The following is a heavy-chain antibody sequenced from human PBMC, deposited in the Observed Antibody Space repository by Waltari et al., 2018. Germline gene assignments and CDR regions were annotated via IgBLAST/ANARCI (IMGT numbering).Heavy chain of an antibody. CDR2: IKRDGGGG. Sequence: EVQLVESGGGLVQPGGSLRLSCAASGFTFSNYWRHWCRQAPGQGLGWGNNIKRDGGGGYDVDTVKGRFTISRDNAKNSLYLQMNSLRAEDTAVYYCARAQRGTLMVRGVYFDYWGQGTLVTVSS. V-gene: IGHV3-7*01. D-gene: IGHD3-10*01. CDR3: ARAQRGTLMVRGVYFDY. J-gene: IGHJ4*02. CDR1: GFTFSNYW.